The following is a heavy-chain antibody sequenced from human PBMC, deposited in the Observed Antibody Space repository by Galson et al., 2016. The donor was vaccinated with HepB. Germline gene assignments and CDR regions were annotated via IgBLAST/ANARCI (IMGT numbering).Heavy chain of an antibody. Sequence: SLRLSCAVSGFAVRSNFMAWVRQAPGTGLEWVSLIYSGGSTYYADSVRGRLPISRDISKNTLFLEMLNLRAEDTAVYYCSRVQTFYDYTWGTSRPRYFDYWGQGTLVTVSS. V-gene: IGHV3-53*01. CDR3: SRVQTFYDYTWGTSRPRYFDY. J-gene: IGHJ4*02. CDR2: IYSGGST. D-gene: IGHD3-16*02. CDR1: GFAVRSNF.